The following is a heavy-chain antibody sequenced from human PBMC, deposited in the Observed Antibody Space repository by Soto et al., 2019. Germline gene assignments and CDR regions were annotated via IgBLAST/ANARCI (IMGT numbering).Heavy chain of an antibody. CDR3: AALSRDDSRGTDGFDI. Sequence: QMQLVQSGPEVKKPGTSVKVSCKASGFTFTSSAMQWVRQARGQRLEWIGWIVVGSGNTNYGQKFQERVTITRDMSTRTAYMEVGSLRSEDTAVYYCAALSRDDSRGTDGFDIWGQGTMVTVSS. V-gene: IGHV1-58*02. D-gene: IGHD3-22*01. J-gene: IGHJ3*02. CDR1: GFTFTSSA. CDR2: IVVGSGNT.